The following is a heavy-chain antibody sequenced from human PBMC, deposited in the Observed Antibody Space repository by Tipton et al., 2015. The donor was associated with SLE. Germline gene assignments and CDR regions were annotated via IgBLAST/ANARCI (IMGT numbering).Heavy chain of an antibody. J-gene: IGHJ4*02. Sequence: LRLSCAVYGGSFSGYNWSWIRQPPGKGLQWIGEFNHTGSTNYNPSLKSRVTISVDTSKNQFSLKLSSVTAADTAVYYCARRLTRYSGYDYFDYWGQGTLVTGSS. D-gene: IGHD5-12*01. CDR1: GGSFSGYN. V-gene: IGHV4-34*01. CDR2: FNHTGST. CDR3: ARRLTRYSGYDYFDY.